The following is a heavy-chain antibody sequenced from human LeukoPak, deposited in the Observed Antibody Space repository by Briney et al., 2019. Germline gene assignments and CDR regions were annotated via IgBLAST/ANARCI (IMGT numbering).Heavy chain of an antibody. D-gene: IGHD3-16*01. CDR1: EFTFSSYG. CDR3: ARDQRPGWGEYFQH. V-gene: IGHV3-33*01. Sequence: PGRSLRLSCAASEFTFSSYGMHWVRQAPGKGLEWVAVIWYDGSNKYYADSVEGRFTISRDNSKNTVYLQMNSLRVEDTAVYYCARDQRPGWGEYFQHWGQGTLVTVSS. CDR2: IWYDGSNK. J-gene: IGHJ1*01.